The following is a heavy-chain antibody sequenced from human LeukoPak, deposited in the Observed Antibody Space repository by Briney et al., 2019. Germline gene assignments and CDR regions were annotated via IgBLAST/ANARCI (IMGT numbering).Heavy chain of an antibody. CDR2: IKQDGSEK. V-gene: IGHV3-7*01. Sequence: TGGSLRLSCAASGFTFSSYWMSWVRQAPGKGLEWVANIKQDGSEKYYVDSVKGRFTISRDNAKNPLYLQMNSLRAEDTAVYYCARVRGGYYDSSGYFPPDYWGQGTLVTVSS. D-gene: IGHD3-22*01. CDR1: GFTFSSYW. CDR3: ARVRGGYYDSSGYFPPDY. J-gene: IGHJ4*02.